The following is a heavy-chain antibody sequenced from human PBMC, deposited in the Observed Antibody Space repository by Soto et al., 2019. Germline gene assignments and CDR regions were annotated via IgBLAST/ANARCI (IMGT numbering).Heavy chain of an antibody. Sequence: GSLGLSCSDSGFTFSSYAMHWVRQAPGKGLEYASAINSNGLTTYYADSVKGRFTISRDNSKKTLYLQMTSLRVEDTAVYYCVKGKIGSSGLLDWFDPWGQGTVVTGSS. J-gene: IGHJ5*01. CDR2: INSNGLTT. V-gene: IGHV3-64D*06. CDR1: GFTFSSYA. D-gene: IGHD3-10*01. CDR3: VKGKIGSSGLLDWFDP.